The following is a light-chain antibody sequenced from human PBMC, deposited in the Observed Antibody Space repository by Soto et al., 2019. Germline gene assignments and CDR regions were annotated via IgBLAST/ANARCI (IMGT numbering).Light chain of an antibody. CDR1: QSISDT. CDR2: GAS. Sequence: EIVMTQSPATLSVSPGGRVTLSCRASQSISDTIAWYQQKPGQAPRLLIYGASTRATGIPARFSGSGSGTEFTLTISSLQSEDFAVYYCQQYNDWPRTFGQGTKVDI. V-gene: IGKV3-15*01. CDR3: QQYNDWPRT. J-gene: IGKJ1*01.